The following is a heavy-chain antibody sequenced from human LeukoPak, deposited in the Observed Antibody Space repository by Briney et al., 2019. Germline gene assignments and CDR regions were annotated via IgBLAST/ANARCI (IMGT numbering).Heavy chain of an antibody. CDR3: AKDQDVYSGSQS. V-gene: IGHV3-23*01. J-gene: IGHJ4*02. CDR1: GFTFSNYA. CDR2: LSGSDSST. D-gene: IGHD1-26*01. Sequence: PGGSLRLSCAASGFTFSNYAMSWVRQAPGKGLEWVSTLSGSDSSTYYADSVRGRFTISRDNSKNTVFLQMNSLRVEDTAIYYCAKDQDVYSGSQSWGQGTLVTVSS.